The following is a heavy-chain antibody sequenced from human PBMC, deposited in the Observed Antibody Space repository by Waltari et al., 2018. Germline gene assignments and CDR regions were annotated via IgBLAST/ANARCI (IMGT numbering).Heavy chain of an antibody. V-gene: IGHV3-30-3*01. CDR2: ISYDGSNK. CDR3: ARDADYSNNWFDP. Sequence: QVQLVEAGGGVVQPGRSLRLSCAASGFTFSSYAMHWVRQAPGKGLEWVAVISYDGSNKYYADSVKGRFTISRDNSKNTLYLQMNSLRAEDTAVYYCARDADYSNNWFDPWGQGTLVTVSS. J-gene: IGHJ5*02. D-gene: IGHD4-4*01. CDR1: GFTFSSYA.